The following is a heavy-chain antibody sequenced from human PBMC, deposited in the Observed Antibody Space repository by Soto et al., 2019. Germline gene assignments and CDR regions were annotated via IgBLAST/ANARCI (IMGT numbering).Heavy chain of an antibody. V-gene: IGHV3-23*01. J-gene: IGHJ4*02. CDR1: GLTFSSYA. Sequence: GGSLRLSCAASGLTFSSYAMSWVRQDPGKGLEWVSAISGSGGSTYYADSVKGRFTISRDNSKNTLYLQMNSLRAEDTAVYYCAKDLYDSSGYFDYWGQGTLVTVSS. D-gene: IGHD3-22*01. CDR3: AKDLYDSSGYFDY. CDR2: ISGSGGST.